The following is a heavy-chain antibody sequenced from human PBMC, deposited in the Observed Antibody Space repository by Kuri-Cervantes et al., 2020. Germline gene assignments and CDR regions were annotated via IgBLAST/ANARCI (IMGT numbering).Heavy chain of an antibody. CDR2: INHSGST. V-gene: IGHV4-34*01. J-gene: IGHJ4*02. CDR1: GGSFSTYY. Sequence: SETLSLTCAVYGGSFSTYYWSWIRQPPGKGLEWIGEINHSGSTNYNPSLKNRVTISVDTSKNQFSLNLRSMTAADTAVYYCARLPPLSSGWYRLDYWGQGTLVTVSS. D-gene: IGHD6-19*01. CDR3: ARLPPLSSGWYRLDY.